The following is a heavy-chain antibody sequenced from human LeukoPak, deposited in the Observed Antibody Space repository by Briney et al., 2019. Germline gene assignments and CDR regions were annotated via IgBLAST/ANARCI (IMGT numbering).Heavy chain of an antibody. J-gene: IGHJ5*02. CDR1: GFTFSSYS. CDR2: ISSSSSYI. Sequence: GGSLRLSCAASGFTFSSYSMNWVRQAPGKGLEWVSSISSSSSYIYYADSVKGRFTISRDNAKNSVYLQMNSLRAEDTAVYYCARVHDYGLTNWFDPWGQGTLVTVSS. CDR3: ARVHDYGLTNWFDP. V-gene: IGHV3-21*06. D-gene: IGHD4-17*01.